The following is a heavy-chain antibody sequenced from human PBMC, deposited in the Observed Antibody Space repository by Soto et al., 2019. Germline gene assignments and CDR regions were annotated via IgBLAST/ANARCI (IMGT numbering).Heavy chain of an antibody. CDR3: AWQSRDTPMVPFSH. CDR1: GGIADRFA. D-gene: IGHD2-15*01. J-gene: IGHJ4*02. Sequence: QVHLEQSGADVRKPGSSVRVSCKASGGIADRFAISWVRQAPGEGLEWMGGITPLFRTPHYAQKFQGRVNITADGSSNATYMDLGSLTFDDTAVYYCAWQSRDTPMVPFSHWGQGTLVTVSS. V-gene: IGHV1-69*01. CDR2: ITPLFRTP.